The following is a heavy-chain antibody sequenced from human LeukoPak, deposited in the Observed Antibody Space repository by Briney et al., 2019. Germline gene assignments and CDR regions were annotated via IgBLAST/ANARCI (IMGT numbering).Heavy chain of an antibody. CDR1: GFTFSSYS. CDR3: ARDRSPFYYYDSSGYQDY. D-gene: IGHD3-22*01. CDR2: ISSSSSYI. J-gene: IGHJ4*02. V-gene: IGHV3-21*01. Sequence: GGSLRLSCAASGFTFSSYSMNWVRQAPGKGLEWVSSISSSSSYIYYADSVKGRFTISRDNAKNSLYLQMNSLRAEDTAVYYCARDRSPFYYYDSSGYQDYWGQGTLVTVSS.